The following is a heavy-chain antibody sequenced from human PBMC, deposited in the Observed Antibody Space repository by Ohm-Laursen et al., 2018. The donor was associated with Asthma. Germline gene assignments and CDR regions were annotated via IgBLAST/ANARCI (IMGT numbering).Heavy chain of an antibody. CDR2: IFGSTGT. D-gene: IGHD2-2*01. J-gene: IGHJ6*02. CDR3: ARDSVYQPVDFYYGMDV. CDR1: GFIVSTKF. V-gene: IGHV3-53*01. Sequence: SLRLSCAASGFIVSTKFMIWVRQAPGKGLDWVSVIFGSTGTNYADSVKGRFTISRDNSKNTIYLQMNSLRAEGTAVYYCARDSVYQPVDFYYGMDVWGQGTTVTVS.